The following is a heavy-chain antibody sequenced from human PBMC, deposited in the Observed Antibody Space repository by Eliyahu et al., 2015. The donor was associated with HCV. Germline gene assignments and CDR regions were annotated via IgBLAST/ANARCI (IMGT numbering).Heavy chain of an antibody. J-gene: IGHJ5*02. CDR2: ISSSSRYI. CDR3: ARDREEDHWFDP. V-gene: IGHV3-21*01. Sequence: EVQLXESGGGLVKPGXSLRLSCAXSGFXFAYYSMXWVRQAPGKGLXWVSSISSSSRYIYYADSVKGRFTISRDNAKNSLYLQMNSLRAEDTAVYYCARDREEDHWFDPWGQGTLVTVSS. CDR1: GFXFAYYS.